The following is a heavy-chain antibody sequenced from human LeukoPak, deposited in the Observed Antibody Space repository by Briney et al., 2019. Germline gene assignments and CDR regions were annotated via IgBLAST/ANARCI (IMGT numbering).Heavy chain of an antibody. V-gene: IGHV1-18*01. CDR2: ISAYNGNT. CDR3: ASYIAGSGSYQFDY. CDR1: GYTFTSYV. Sequence: ASVKVSCKASGYTFTSYVISWVRQAPGQGLEWMGWISAYNGNTNYAQKLQGRVTMTTDTSTSTAYMELRSLRSDDTAVYYCASYIAGSGSYQFDYWGQGTLVTVSS. J-gene: IGHJ4*02. D-gene: IGHD3-10*01.